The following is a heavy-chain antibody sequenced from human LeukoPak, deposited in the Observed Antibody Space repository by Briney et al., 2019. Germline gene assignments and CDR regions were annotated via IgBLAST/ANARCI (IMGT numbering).Heavy chain of an antibody. Sequence: GASVKASCKASGYTFTSYYMHWVRQAPGQGLEWMGIINPSGGSTSYAKKFQGRVTMTRDTSTSTVYIELSSPRSEDTAVYYCARAINYYDSSGPRDVWGQGTTVTASS. CDR2: INPSGGST. CDR3: ARAINYYDSSGPRDV. D-gene: IGHD3-22*01. CDR1: GYTFTSYY. V-gene: IGHV1-46*01. J-gene: IGHJ6*02.